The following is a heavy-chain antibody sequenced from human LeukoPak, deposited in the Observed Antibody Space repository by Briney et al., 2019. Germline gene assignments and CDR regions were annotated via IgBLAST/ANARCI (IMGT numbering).Heavy chain of an antibody. J-gene: IGHJ4*02. CDR2: IKQDGSEK. V-gene: IGHV3-7*01. CDR3: VGGSGY. D-gene: IGHD5-12*01. CDR1: GFTFSSYW. Sequence: GGSLRLSCVASGFTFSSYWMNWVRQAPGKGLEWVANIKQDGSEKYYVDSVKGRFTISRDNAKNSLYLQMNSLKVEDTAIYYCVGGSGYWGQGTLVTVSS.